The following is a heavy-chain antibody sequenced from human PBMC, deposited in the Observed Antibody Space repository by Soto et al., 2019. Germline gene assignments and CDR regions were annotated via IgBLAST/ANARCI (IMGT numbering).Heavy chain of an antibody. D-gene: IGHD6-19*01. CDR2: IYYTGST. CDR3: ARERLVPNCFDP. CDR1: GGSISNYH. V-gene: IGHV4-59*01. Sequence: SETLSLTCAVSGGSISNYHWSWIRQAPGKGLEWIGYIYYTGSTNYNPSLKSRATISLDTSKKQFSLKLSSVTAADTAVYYCARERLVPNCFDPWGQGXLVTVYS. J-gene: IGHJ5*02.